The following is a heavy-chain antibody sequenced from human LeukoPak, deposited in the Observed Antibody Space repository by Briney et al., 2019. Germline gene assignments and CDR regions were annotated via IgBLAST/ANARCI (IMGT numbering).Heavy chain of an antibody. CDR1: GFTVSSNY. CDR2: IYSGGST. Sequence: GGSLRLSCAASGFTVSSNYMSWVRQAPGKGLEWVSVIYSGGSTYYADSVRGRFTISRDNSKNTLYLQMNSLRAEDTAVYYCARDLNYYYGMDVWGQGTTVTVSS. J-gene: IGHJ6*02. V-gene: IGHV3-53*01. CDR3: ARDLNYYYGMDV.